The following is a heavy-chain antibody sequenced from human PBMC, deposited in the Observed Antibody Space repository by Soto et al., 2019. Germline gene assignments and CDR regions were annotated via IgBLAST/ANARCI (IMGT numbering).Heavy chain of an antibody. CDR1: GFTFSSYA. CDR3: AKDRRWQLVPDYFDY. Sequence: GGSLRLSCAASGFTFSSYAMSWVRQAPGKGLEWVSAISGSGGSTYYADSVKGRFTISRDNSKNTLYLQMNSLRAEDTAVYYCAKDRRWQLVPDYFDYWGQGTLVTVSS. CDR2: ISGSGGST. V-gene: IGHV3-23*01. D-gene: IGHD6-13*01. J-gene: IGHJ4*02.